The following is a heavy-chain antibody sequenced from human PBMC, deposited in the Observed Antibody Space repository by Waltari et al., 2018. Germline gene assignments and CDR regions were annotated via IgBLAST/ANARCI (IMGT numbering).Heavy chain of an antibody. CDR3: AREGLMSAFDN. V-gene: IGHV3-7*04. CDR2: IKRDGSGK. CDR1: GFTFSSYW. Sequence: EVQLVESGGGLVQPGGSLRLSCAASGFTFSSYWMSWVRRGQGEGLKGWANIKRDGSGKDNVDSVKGRFTSSRDNAKNSLYLQMNSLRAGDATVYYCAREGLMSAFDNWGQGTMVTVSS. J-gene: IGHJ3*02.